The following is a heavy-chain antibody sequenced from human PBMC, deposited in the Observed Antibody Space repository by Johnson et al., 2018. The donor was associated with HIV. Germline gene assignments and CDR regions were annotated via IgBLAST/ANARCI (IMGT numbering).Heavy chain of an antibody. D-gene: IGHD3-10*01. V-gene: IGHV3-30*02. Sequence: VQLVESGGDLVQPGGSLRLSCAASGFTFSSYGMHWVRQAPGKGLEWVAFIRYDGSNKYYADSVKGRFTISRDNSKNTLYVQMNSLRAEDTAVYYCASQVRGLWLGADAFDIWGQGTMVTVSS. CDR2: IRYDGSNK. CDR3: ASQVRGLWLGADAFDI. CDR1: GFTFSSYG. J-gene: IGHJ3*02.